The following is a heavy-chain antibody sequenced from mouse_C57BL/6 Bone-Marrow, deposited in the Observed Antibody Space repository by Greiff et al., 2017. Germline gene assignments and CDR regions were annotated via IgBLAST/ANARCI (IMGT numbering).Heavy chain of an antibody. CDR3: TIYYDYEDWYFDV. Sequence: EVQLQESGPGLVKPSQSLSLTCSVTGYSITSGYYWNWLRQYPGNKLEWMGNISYDGSNNYNPSLKNRISITRDTSKNQFFLKLNSVTTEDTATYYCTIYYDYEDWYFDVWGTGTTVTVSS. V-gene: IGHV3-6*01. D-gene: IGHD2-4*01. CDR2: ISYDGSN. CDR1: GYSITSGYY. J-gene: IGHJ1*03.